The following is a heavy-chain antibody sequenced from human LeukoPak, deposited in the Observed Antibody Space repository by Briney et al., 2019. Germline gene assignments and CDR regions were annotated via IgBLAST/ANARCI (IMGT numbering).Heavy chain of an antibody. CDR3: VLECSGGSCYSYFDY. CDR2: IIPIFGTA. Sequence: GSSVKVSCKASGGTFSSYAISWVRQAPGRGLEWMGGIIPIFGTANYAQKFQGRVTITADESTSTAYMELSSLRSEDTAVYYCVLECSGGSCYSYFDYWGQGTLVTVSS. D-gene: IGHD2-15*01. V-gene: IGHV1-69*01. CDR1: GGTFSSYA. J-gene: IGHJ4*02.